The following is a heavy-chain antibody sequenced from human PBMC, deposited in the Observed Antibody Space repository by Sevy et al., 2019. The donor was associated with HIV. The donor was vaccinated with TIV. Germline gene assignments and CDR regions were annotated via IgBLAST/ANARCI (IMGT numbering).Heavy chain of an antibody. J-gene: IGHJ4*02. D-gene: IGHD2-2*01. V-gene: IGHV3-9*01. CDR1: GFTFDDYA. CDR2: ISWNSGSI. CDR3: AKDKGSSAQYYFDY. Sequence: GGSLRLSCAASGFTFDDYAMHWVRQAPGKGLEWVSGISWNSGSIGYADSVKGRFTISRDNAKNSLYLQMNSLRAEDTALYYCAKDKGSSAQYYFDYWGKGPLLTVSS.